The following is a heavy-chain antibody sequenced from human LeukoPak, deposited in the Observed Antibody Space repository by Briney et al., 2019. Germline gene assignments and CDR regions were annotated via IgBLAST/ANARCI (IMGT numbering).Heavy chain of an antibody. Sequence: SETLSVTRTVSGGSISSGDYYWSWIRQPPGKGLEWIGYIYYSGSTYYNPSLKSRVTISVDTSKNQFSLKLSSVTAADTAVYYCARASLRRRSADVWGQGTTVTVSS. CDR3: ARASLRRRSADV. J-gene: IGHJ6*02. CDR2: IYYSGST. D-gene: IGHD5-12*01. CDR1: GGSISSGDYY. V-gene: IGHV4-30-4*01.